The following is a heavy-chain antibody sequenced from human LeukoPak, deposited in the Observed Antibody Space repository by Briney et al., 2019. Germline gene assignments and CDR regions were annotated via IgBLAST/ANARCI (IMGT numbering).Heavy chain of an antibody. Sequence: GGSLRLSCAASGFTFSGYAMHWVRQAPGKGLEWGSGISWNSDSIGCADCVKGRFNISRDNAKNSLYLKMNSVRTEDTALYYCAQDFNLSDSSVYGFDYWGQGTLVTVSS. CDR3: AQDFNLSDSSVYGFDY. CDR1: GFTFSGYA. CDR2: ISWNSDSI. V-gene: IGHV3-9*01. D-gene: IGHD3-22*01. J-gene: IGHJ4*02.